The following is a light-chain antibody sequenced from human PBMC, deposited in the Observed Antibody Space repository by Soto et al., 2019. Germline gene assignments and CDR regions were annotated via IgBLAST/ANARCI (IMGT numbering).Light chain of an antibody. CDR2: GAS. CDR3: LQYGRSPT. J-gene: IGKJ3*01. V-gene: IGKV3-20*01. CDR1: QSVGSSY. Sequence: EIVLTQSPGTLSLSPGERATLSCRASQSVGSSYLAWYQQKPGQAPRLLIYGASSRATGIPDRFSGSGSGTDFTLTINRVEPEDSAVYYCLQYGRSPTFGPGTKVDIK.